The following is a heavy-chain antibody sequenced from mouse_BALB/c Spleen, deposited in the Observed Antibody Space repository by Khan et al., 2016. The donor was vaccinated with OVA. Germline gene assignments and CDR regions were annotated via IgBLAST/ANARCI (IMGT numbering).Heavy chain of an antibody. CDR3: ANWGTGYYAMDY. J-gene: IGHJ4*01. D-gene: IGHD4-1*01. V-gene: IGHV2-3*01. Sequence: QVQLKQSGPGLVAPSQSLSITCTVSGFSLASYGVNWVRQPPGKGLEWLGGIWGDGSTNYHSALRYRLSINKENSKSQVFLKLNSLQTDDTATYYCANWGTGYYAMDYWGQGTSVTVSS. CDR1: GFSLASYG. CDR2: IWGDGST.